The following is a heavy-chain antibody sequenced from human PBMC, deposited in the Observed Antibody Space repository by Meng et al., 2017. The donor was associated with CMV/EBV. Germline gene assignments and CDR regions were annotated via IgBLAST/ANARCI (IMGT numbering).Heavy chain of an antibody. CDR2: IYYSGST. J-gene: IGHJ4*02. V-gene: IGHV4-39*07. CDR3: ARVRGTFDY. D-gene: IGHD3-16*01. CDR1: GGSISSSSYY. Sequence: LLWQWAGPGLVRPSLLRSLACTVAGGSISSSSYYWGWIRPPPGKGLEWIGSIYYSGSTYYNPSLKSRVTISVDTSKNQFSLKLSSVTAADTAVYYCARVRGTFDYWGQGTLVTVSS.